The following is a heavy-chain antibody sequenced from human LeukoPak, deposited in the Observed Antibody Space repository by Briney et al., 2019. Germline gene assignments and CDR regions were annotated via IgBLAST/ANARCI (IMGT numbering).Heavy chain of an antibody. D-gene: IGHD1-26*01. Sequence: SETLSLTCTVSGGSISGHFWSWIRQPPGKGLEWIGFVSYSGDTNYSPSFNGRVTISLDTSKSQFSLNLNSVTAADTAVYFCSRGGASSRYFGYWGQGTLVTVSS. J-gene: IGHJ4*02. CDR3: SRGGASSRYFGY. CDR2: VSYSGDT. CDR1: GGSISGHF. V-gene: IGHV4-59*11.